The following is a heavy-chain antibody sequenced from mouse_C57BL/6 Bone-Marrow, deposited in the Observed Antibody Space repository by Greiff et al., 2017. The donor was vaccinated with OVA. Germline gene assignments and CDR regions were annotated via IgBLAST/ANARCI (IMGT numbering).Heavy chain of an antibody. D-gene: IGHD2-3*01. CDR2: ISSGSSTI. CDR3: ARWGWSAWFAY. Sequence: EVKLMESGGGLVKPGGSLKLSCAASGFTFSDYGMHWVRQAPEKGLEWVAYISSGSSTIYYADTVKGRFTISRDNAKNTLCLQRTSLRSEDTAMYYCARWGWSAWFAYWGQGTLGTVAA. J-gene: IGHJ3*01. CDR1: GFTFSDYG. V-gene: IGHV5-17*01.